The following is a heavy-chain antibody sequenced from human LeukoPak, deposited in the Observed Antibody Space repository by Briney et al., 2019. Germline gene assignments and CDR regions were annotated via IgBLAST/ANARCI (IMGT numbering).Heavy chain of an antibody. V-gene: IGHV3-7*03. J-gene: IGHJ3*02. D-gene: IGHD3-22*01. CDR3: ARASSGYYSDAFDI. CDR1: GFTFDDYG. Sequence: GGSLRLSCAASGFTFDDYGMSWVRQAPGKGLEWVANIKQDGSERYYVDSVKGRFTISRDNAKNSLYLQMNSLRAEDTALYYCARASSGYYSDAFDIWGQGTMVTVSS. CDR2: IKQDGSER.